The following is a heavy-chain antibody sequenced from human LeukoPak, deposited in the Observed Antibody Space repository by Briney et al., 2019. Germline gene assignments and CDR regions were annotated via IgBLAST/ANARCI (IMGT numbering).Heavy chain of an antibody. Sequence: GGSLRLSYAASAFTFDKYWMTWVRQPPGKGLEWVANIKQDESEKHYVDSVKGRFTISRDNAKNSLYLQMNSLRAEDTAVYYCAREDVDTAFFDYWGQGTLVTVSS. CDR3: AREDVDTAFFDY. V-gene: IGHV3-7*01. D-gene: IGHD5-18*01. J-gene: IGHJ4*02. CDR1: AFTFDKYW. CDR2: IKQDESEK.